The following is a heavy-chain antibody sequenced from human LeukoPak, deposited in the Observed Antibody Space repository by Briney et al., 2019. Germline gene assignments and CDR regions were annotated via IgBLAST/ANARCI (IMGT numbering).Heavy chain of an antibody. CDR3: AREPRRSPDDAFDI. Sequence: GGSLRLSCAGSGFTVSSNYMSRVRQAPGKGLEWVSVIYSGGSTYYADSVKGRFTISRDNSKNTLYLQMNSLRAEDTAVYYCAREPRRSPDDAFDIWGQGTMVTVSS. CDR2: IYSGGST. V-gene: IGHV3-66*01. D-gene: IGHD6-25*01. J-gene: IGHJ3*02. CDR1: GFTVSSNY.